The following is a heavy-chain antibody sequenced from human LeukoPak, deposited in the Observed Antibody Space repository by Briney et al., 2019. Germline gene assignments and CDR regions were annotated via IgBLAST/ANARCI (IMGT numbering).Heavy chain of an antibody. D-gene: IGHD2-8*02. CDR2: IIPIFGTA. CDR3: ARALKFVYGWSQEGDGMDV. CDR1: GGTFSSYA. Sequence: ASVKVSCKASGGTFSSYAISWVRQAPGQGLEWMGGIIPIFGTANYAQKFQGRVTITADESTSTAYMELSSLRSEDTAVYYCARALKFVYGWSQEGDGMDVWGQGTTVTVSS. J-gene: IGHJ6*02. V-gene: IGHV1-69*01.